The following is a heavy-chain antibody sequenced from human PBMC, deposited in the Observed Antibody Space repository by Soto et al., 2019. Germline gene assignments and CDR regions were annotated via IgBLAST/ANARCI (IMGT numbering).Heavy chain of an antibody. J-gene: IGHJ4*02. Sequence: PSGTLSLTCTVSGGSVSSGSYYGSWIRQPPGKGVEWIGYIYSSGSNKYNPSLKSRVTISVDTSKNPFSLKLSSVTAADTAVYYCARGYLRYELVRNPVPAGPHYLDYWGQGTLVTVSS. D-gene: IGHD2-2*01. CDR1: GGSVSSGSYY. CDR3: ARGYLRYELVRNPVPAGPHYLDY. CDR2: IYSSGSN. V-gene: IGHV4-61*01.